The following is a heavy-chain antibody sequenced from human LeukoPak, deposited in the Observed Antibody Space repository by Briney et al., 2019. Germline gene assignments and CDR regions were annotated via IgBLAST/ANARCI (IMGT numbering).Heavy chain of an antibody. J-gene: IGHJ4*02. V-gene: IGHV3-30*02. CDR2: IRYDGSNK. CDR3: AKLSRGFWSGYYSPYFDY. CDR1: GFTFSSYG. Sequence: GGSLRLSCAASGFTFSSYGMHWVRQAPGKGLEWVAFIRYDGSNKYYADSVKGRFTISRDNSKNTLYLQMSSLRAEDTAVYYCAKLSRGFWSGYYSPYFDYWGQGTLVTVSS. D-gene: IGHD3-3*01.